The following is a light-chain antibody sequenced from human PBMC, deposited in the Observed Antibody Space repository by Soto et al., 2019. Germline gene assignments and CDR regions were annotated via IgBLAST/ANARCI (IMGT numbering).Light chain of an antibody. CDR1: QSLLHSNGYNY. J-gene: IGKJ3*01. CDR3: MHALQAPFS. V-gene: IGKV2-28*01. CDR2: AGS. Sequence: EIVMTQSPLSLPVTPGEPASISCKSSQSLLHSNGYNYLDWYLQKPGQSPQLLIYAGSNRASGVPDRLSGSGSGTDFTLKISRVEAEDVAVYYCMHALQAPFSFGPGTKVDIK.